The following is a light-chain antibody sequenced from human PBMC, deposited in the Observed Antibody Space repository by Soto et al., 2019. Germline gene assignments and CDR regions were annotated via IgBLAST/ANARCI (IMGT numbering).Light chain of an antibody. V-gene: IGKV3-20*01. CDR1: QSVSNNY. Sequence: EFVLTQSPGTLSLSPGERATLSCRASQSVSNNYLAWYQQKPGQAPRLLIYVASNRATGIPDRFSGSGSGTDFTLTISRLEPEDFAVYYCQQYGSSGTFGQGTKVDNK. J-gene: IGKJ1*01. CDR2: VAS. CDR3: QQYGSSGT.